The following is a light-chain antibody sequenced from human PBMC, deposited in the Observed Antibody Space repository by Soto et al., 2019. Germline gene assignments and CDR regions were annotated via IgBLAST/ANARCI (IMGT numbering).Light chain of an antibody. V-gene: IGKV3-20*01. J-gene: IGKJ1*01. CDR1: QSVGSS. CDR3: QQYGDSPQT. CDR2: GAS. Sequence: SPCTRSLSQEERPTLSCRASQSVGSSLSGYQQKPGQAPRLLFYGASNRATAIPDRFSGSGFGTDFTLTITRLEPEDFAVYYCQQYGDSPQTFGPVTKVDIK.